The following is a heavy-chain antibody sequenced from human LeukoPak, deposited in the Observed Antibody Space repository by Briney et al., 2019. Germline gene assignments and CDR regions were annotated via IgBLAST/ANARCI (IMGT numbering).Heavy chain of an antibody. J-gene: IGHJ6*03. CDR1: GFTFSSYG. D-gene: IGHD3-3*01. CDR3: ARGGISIFGVVIYMDV. Sequence: GGSLRLSCAASGFTFSSYGLTWVRQAPGKGLEWVSAISGSGGTTYYADSVKGRSTISRDNAKNSLSLQMNSLRVEDTALYYCARGGISIFGVVIYMDVWGKGTTVTVSS. V-gene: IGHV3-23*01. CDR2: ISGSGGTT.